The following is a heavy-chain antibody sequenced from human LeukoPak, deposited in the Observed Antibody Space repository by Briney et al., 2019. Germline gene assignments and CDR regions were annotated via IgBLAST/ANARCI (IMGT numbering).Heavy chain of an antibody. CDR2: ISGSGVTM. CDR3: ARVVVPTAIDDF. J-gene: IGHJ4*02. CDR1: GFTFSSYE. D-gene: IGHD5-12*01. V-gene: IGHV3-48*03. Sequence: PGGSLRLSCAASGFTFSSYEMNWVRQAPGRGLEWVSYISGSGVTMYYADSVKGRFTISRDDAKNSLYLQMNSLRAEDTAVYYCARVVVPTAIDDFWGQGTLVTVSS.